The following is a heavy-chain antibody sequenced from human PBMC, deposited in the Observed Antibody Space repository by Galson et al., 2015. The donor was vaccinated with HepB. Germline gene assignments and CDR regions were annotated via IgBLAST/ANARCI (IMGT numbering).Heavy chain of an antibody. CDR2: IIPFFGTP. V-gene: IGHV1-69*13. J-gene: IGHJ6*02. D-gene: IGHD2-2*01. Sequence: SVKVSCKASGGTFSKYAITWVRQAPGQGLEWMGGIIPFFGTPIYAQRFQGRVTITADESTTTAHMELSSLRSDDTAVFYCALARDPIPTYYSSVNYGMDVWGQGTTVTVSS. CDR1: GGTFSKYA. CDR3: ALARDPIPTYYSSVNYGMDV.